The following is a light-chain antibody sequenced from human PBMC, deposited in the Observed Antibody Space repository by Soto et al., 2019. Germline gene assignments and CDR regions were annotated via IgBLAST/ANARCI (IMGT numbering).Light chain of an antibody. CDR3: CSYARTYRLMI. J-gene: IGLJ2*01. CDR1: SSDVGGYDY. Sequence: QSVLTQPASVSGSPGQSITISCTGTSSDVGGYDYVSWYQQHPGKAPKLIIYAVDTRPSGVPDRFSGSKSGNTASLTISGLQTEDEADYYCCSYARTYRLMIFGEGTKLTVL. V-gene: IGLV2-14*01. CDR2: AVD.